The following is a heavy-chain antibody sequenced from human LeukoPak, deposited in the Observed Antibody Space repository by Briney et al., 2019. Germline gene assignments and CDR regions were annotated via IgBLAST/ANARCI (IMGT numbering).Heavy chain of an antibody. J-gene: IGHJ4*02. D-gene: IGHD6-19*01. V-gene: IGHV3-23*01. CDR3: AKGYQYSSGWYVTTPFDY. Sequence: PGGSLRLSCAASGFTFSSYAMSWVRQAPGKGLEWVSAISGSGGSTYYADSVKGRFTISRDNSKNTLYLQMNSLRAEDTAVYCCAKGYQYSSGWYVTTPFDYWGQRTLVTVSS. CDR2: ISGSGGST. CDR1: GFTFSSYA.